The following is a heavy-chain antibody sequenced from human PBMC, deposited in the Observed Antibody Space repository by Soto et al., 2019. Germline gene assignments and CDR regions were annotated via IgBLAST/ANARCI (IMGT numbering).Heavy chain of an antibody. Sequence: EVQLLESGGGVVQPGGSLRLSCVASGFTFSSFAMSWVRQAPGKGLEWVSAISVSGGGSSYYADSVKGRFTISRDNSMNTLYLQMNSLRAEDTALYYCAKWARYCSTTTCQKWGQGTLVTVSS. J-gene: IGHJ1*01. CDR3: AKWARYCSTTTCQK. D-gene: IGHD2-2*01. CDR1: GFTFSSFA. CDR2: ISVSGGGSS. V-gene: IGHV3-23*01.